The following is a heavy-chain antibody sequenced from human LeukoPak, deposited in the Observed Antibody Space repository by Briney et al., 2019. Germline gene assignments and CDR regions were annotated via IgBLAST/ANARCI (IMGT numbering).Heavy chain of an antibody. D-gene: IGHD3-10*01. CDR2: IYYSGRA. V-gene: IGHV4-31*03. Sequence: PSETLSLTCTVSGGSFSSGNSYWYWIRQYPGRGLEWIGYIYYSGRAYYNPSLKSRVTISVDTSKKQFSLTLSTVTAADTAMYYCARAGGSGNSTYYFDYWGQGTQVTVYS. J-gene: IGHJ4*02. CDR1: GGSFSSGNSY. CDR3: ARAGGSGNSTYYFDY.